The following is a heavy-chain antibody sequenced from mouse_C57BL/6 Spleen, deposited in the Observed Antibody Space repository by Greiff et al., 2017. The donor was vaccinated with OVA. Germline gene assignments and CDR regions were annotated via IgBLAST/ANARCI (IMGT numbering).Heavy chain of an antibody. CDR2: ISSGGSYT. V-gene: IGHV5-6*01. J-gene: IGHJ3*01. CDR1: GFTFSSYG. CDR3: ARQAYDYAWFAY. D-gene: IGHD2-4*01. Sequence: EVQLQESGGDLVKPGGSLKLSCAASGFTFSSYGMSWVRQTPDKRLEWVATISSGGSYTYYPDSVKGRFTISRDNAKNTLYLQMSSLKSEDTAMYYCARQAYDYAWFAYWGQGTLVTVSA.